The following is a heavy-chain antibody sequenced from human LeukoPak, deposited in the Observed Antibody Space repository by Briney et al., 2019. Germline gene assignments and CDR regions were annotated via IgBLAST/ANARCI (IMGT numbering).Heavy chain of an antibody. CDR3: VRDGDDFNFDY. CDR1: GFTFRSYW. J-gene: IGHJ4*02. D-gene: IGHD5-24*01. Sequence: GRSLRLSCAAAGFTFRSYWMHWVRQAPGKGLEWVSRVIRDGSLTNYADSVKGRFTISRAHAKNTLYLQMSTVRAEDTAVYFCVRDGDDFNFDYWGQGSLVTVSS. CDR2: VIRDGSLT. V-gene: IGHV3-74*01.